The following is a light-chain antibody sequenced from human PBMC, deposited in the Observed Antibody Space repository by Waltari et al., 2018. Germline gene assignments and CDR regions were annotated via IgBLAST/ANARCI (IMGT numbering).Light chain of an antibody. CDR3: QQSYSTLWT. Sequence: IQMTQSPSSLSASVGDRVTITCRASQSISSYLNWYQQKPGKAPKLLIYAASSLQSGVPSRFSGSGSGTDFTLTISSLQPEDFATYYCQQSYSTLWTFGQGTKLEIK. CDR2: AAS. CDR1: QSISSY. J-gene: IGKJ2*02. V-gene: IGKV1-39*01.